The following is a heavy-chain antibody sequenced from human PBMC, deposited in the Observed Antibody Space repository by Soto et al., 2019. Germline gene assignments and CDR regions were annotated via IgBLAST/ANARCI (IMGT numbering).Heavy chain of an antibody. CDR3: AREGTFSYDMDV. D-gene: IGHD1-1*01. CDR2: IYYSGSI. J-gene: IGHJ6*02. Sequence: SETLSLTCTVSGGSISSGDYYWSWIRQPPGKGLEWIGYIYYSGSIYYNPSVKSRVTISLDTSKNQFSLKVSSVTAADTAVYYCAREGTFSYDMDVWGQGTTVTVSS. CDR1: GGSISSGDYY. V-gene: IGHV4-30-4*01.